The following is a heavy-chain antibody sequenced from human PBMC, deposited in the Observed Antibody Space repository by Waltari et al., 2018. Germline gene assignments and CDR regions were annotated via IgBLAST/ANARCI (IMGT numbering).Heavy chain of an antibody. J-gene: IGHJ4*02. Sequence: SLTCAVSGYSISSGYYWGWIRQPPGKGLEWIGSIYHSGSTYYNPSLKSRVTISVDTSKNQFSLKLSSVTAADTAVYYCARRRGYSYGYYCDYWGQGTLVTVSS. V-gene: IGHV4-38-2*01. CDR3: ARRRGYSYGYYCDY. CDR1: GYSISSGYY. CDR2: IYHSGST. D-gene: IGHD5-18*01.